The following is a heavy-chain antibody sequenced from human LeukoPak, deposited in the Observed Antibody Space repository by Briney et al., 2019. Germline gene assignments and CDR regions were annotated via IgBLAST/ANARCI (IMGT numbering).Heavy chain of an antibody. D-gene: IGHD6-13*01. CDR1: GFTFDDYA. V-gene: IGHV3-43D*04. CDR2: ISWDGGST. Sequence: GGSLRLSCAASGFTFDDYAMHWVRQAPGKGLEWVSLISWDGGSTYYADSVKGRFTISRDNSKNSLYLQMNSLRAEDTALYYCAKDTGYSSSWYGMDVWGKGTTVTVSS. CDR3: AKDTGYSSSWYGMDV. J-gene: IGHJ6*04.